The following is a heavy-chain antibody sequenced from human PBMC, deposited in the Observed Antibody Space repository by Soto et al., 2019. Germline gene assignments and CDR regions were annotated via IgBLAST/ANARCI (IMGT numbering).Heavy chain of an antibody. Sequence: QVQLVQYGAEVKMPGASVKVSCKASGYTLINYYIHWVRQAPGHGLEWMAIINPTGGSTNYAQKFQGRLTLTMDTSTSTVYMELSSLTSEDTAIYYCARHLAADDVWGQGTLVTVSS. CDR3: ARHLAADDV. CDR2: INPTGGST. J-gene: IGHJ4*02. D-gene: IGHD6-25*01. V-gene: IGHV1-46*01. CDR1: GYTLINYY.